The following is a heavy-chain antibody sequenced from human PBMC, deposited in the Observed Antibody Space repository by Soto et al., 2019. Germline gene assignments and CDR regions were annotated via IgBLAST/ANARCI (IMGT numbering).Heavy chain of an antibody. Sequence: PGGSLRLSCAASGFTFSSYAMSWVRQAPGKGLEWVSSISSSSSYIYYADSVKGRFTISRDNAKNSLYLQMNSLRAEDTAVYYCAIVSDVVVTAVTDYWGQGTLVTVSS. CDR1: GFTFSSYA. CDR2: ISSSSSYI. D-gene: IGHD2-21*02. J-gene: IGHJ4*02. V-gene: IGHV3-21*01. CDR3: AIVSDVVVTAVTDY.